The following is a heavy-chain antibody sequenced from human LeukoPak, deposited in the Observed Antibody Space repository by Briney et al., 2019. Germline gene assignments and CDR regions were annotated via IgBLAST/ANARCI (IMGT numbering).Heavy chain of an antibody. CDR1: GFAFSDYS. D-gene: IGHD1-26*01. V-gene: IGHV3-21*01. CDR2: ISSSGSYI. CDR3: ARQSLGASGLDH. Sequence: GGSLRLSCEVSGFAFSDYSMNWVRQAPGKGLEWVSSISSSGSYIYYAGSVKGRFTISRDNAKNSLYLQMNSLRVDDTAIYYCARQSLGASGLDHWGQGVLVTVSS. J-gene: IGHJ4*02.